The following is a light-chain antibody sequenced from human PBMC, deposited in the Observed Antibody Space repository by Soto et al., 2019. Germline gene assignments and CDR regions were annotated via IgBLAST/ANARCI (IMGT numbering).Light chain of an antibody. CDR2: NNN. J-gene: IGLJ2*01. CDR3: ETWDDSLRGPV. Sequence: QSVLTQPPSASGTPGQRVTISCSGSTSNIGINNVNWYQHLPGTAPKLLIYNNNQRPSGVPDRFSGSKSGTSASLAISGLQSEDEADYYCETWDDSLRGPVFGGGTKVTVL. CDR1: TSNIGINN. V-gene: IGLV1-44*01.